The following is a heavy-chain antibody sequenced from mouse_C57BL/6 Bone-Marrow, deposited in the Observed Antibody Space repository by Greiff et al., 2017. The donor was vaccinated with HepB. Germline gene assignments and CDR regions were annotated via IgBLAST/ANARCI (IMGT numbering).Heavy chain of an antibody. Sequence: DVHLVESGGGLVKPGGSLKLSCAASGFTFSSYTMSWVRQTPEKRLEWVATISGGGGNTYYPDSVKGRFTISRDNAKNTLYLQMSSLRSEDTALYYCARHGWLLPRAYWGQGTLVTVSA. D-gene: IGHD2-3*01. CDR3: ARHGWLLPRAY. V-gene: IGHV5-9*01. J-gene: IGHJ3*01. CDR1: GFTFSSYT. CDR2: ISGGGGNT.